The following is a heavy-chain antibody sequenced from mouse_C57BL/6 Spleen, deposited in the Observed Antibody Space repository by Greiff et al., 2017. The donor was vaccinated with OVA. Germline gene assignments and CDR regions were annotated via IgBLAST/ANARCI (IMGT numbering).Heavy chain of an antibody. CDR3: ARRRDYFDY. Sequence: EVKLQQSGPELVKPGASVKISCKASGYTFTDYYMNWVKQSHGKSLEWIGDINPNNGGTSYNQKFKGKATLTVDKSSSTAYMELRSLTSEDSAVYYGARRRDYFDYWGQGTTLTVSS. CDR1: GYTFTDYY. J-gene: IGHJ2*01. CDR2: INPNNGGT. V-gene: IGHV1-26*01.